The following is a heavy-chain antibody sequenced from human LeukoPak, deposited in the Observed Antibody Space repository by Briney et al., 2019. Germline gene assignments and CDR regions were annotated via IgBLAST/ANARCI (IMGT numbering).Heavy chain of an antibody. D-gene: IGHD4-11*01. Sequence: ASVKVSCKASGYTFSGYYMHWVRQAPGQGLEWMGWINPNSGGTNYARKFQGRVTLTGDTSISTAYMDLSRLRSDDTAMYYCARGYRNNWFDPWGQGTLVTVSS. V-gene: IGHV1-2*02. CDR2: INPNSGGT. CDR3: ARGYRNNWFDP. J-gene: IGHJ5*02. CDR1: GYTFSGYY.